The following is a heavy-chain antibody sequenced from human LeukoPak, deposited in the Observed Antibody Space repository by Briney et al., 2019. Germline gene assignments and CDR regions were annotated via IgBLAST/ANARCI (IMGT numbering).Heavy chain of an antibody. CDR1: GFTFSSYE. CDR3: ARGGRYYYGSGRLDY. Sequence: GGSLRLSCAASGFTFSSYEMNWVRQAPGKGLEWVSYISSSVSTIYYADSVKGRFTISRDNAKNSLYLQMNSLRAEDTAVYYCARGGRYYYGSGRLDYWGQGTLVTVSS. J-gene: IGHJ4*02. D-gene: IGHD3-10*01. V-gene: IGHV3-48*03. CDR2: ISSSVSTI.